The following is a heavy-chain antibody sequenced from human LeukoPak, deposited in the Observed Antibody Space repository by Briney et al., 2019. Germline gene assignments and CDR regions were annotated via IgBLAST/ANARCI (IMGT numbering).Heavy chain of an antibody. CDR3: ARDSSGYSSLDY. V-gene: IGHV4-31*03. CDR2: IYYSGST. CDR1: GGSISSGGYY. J-gene: IGHJ4*02. D-gene: IGHD3-22*01. Sequence: SETLSLTCTVSGGSISSGGYYWSWIRQHPGKGLEWIGYIYYSGSTYYNPSLKSRVTISVDTSKNQFSLKLSSVTAADTAVYYCARDSSGYSSLDYWGQGTLVSVSS.